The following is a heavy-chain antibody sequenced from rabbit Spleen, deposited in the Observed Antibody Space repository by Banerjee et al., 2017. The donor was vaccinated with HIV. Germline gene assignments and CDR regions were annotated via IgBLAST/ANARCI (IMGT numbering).Heavy chain of an antibody. CDR1: GIDFTNYY. CDR3: ARLGHADYPYAYGLKL. D-gene: IGHD6-1*01. V-gene: IGHV1S7*01. J-gene: IGHJ6*01. Sequence: QLTETGGGLVQPGGSLTLSCKASGIDFTNYYISWVRQAPGKGLEWIGIIYAAKGSTDYASWVNGRFTISSHNAQNTLYLQLNSLTAADTATYFCARLGHADYPYAYGLKLWGPGTLVTVS. CDR2: IYAAKGST.